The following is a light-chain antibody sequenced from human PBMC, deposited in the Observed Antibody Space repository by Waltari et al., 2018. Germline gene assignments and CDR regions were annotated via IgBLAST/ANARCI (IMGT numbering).Light chain of an antibody. V-gene: IGLV2-14*01. J-gene: IGLJ1*01. CDR1: DTAVGAFTF. Sequence: QSALTQPASVPGSPGQSITISCTGTDTAVGAFTFVPWHRQHPGKAPHTIIYEVSERPPGISDRFSGSKSDNTASLTISGLQADDEAVYYCSSYTTSNAPGVFGTGTKVTVL. CDR2: EVS. CDR3: SSYTTSNAPGV.